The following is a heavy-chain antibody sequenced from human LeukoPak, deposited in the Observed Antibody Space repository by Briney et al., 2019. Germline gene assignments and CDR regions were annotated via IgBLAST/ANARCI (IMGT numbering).Heavy chain of an antibody. CDR3: AMHSGNYFSGDY. V-gene: IGHV4-39*01. CDR1: GGSISSASSY. J-gene: IGHJ4*02. Sequence: PSETLSLTCTVSGGSISSASSYWVWIRQPPGKGLEWIASVSYSGITYYNPSLKSRVTISADMSKNQFSLTLSSVTATDTAVYYCAMHSGNYFSGDYWGQGTLVTVSS. CDR2: VSYSGIT. D-gene: IGHD1-26*01.